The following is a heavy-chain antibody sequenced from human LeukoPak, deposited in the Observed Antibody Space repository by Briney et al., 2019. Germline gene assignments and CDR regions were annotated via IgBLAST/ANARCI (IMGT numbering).Heavy chain of an antibody. J-gene: IGHJ6*03. Sequence: GGSLRLSCAASGFTFSTFWMHWVRQAPGKGLVWVSRINSDGSSTVYADSVKGRFTISRDNAKNTLYLQMNSLRADDTAVYYCARSEYSSTWYGDYYYYYMDVWSKGTTVTVSS. V-gene: IGHV3-74*01. D-gene: IGHD6-13*01. CDR3: ARSEYSSTWYGDYYYYYMDV. CDR1: GFTFSTFW. CDR2: INSDGSST.